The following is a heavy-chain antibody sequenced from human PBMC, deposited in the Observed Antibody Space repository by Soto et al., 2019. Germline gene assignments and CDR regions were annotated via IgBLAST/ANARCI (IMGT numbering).Heavy chain of an antibody. Sequence: QVQLVESGGDLVKPGGSLRLSCAASGFPFSDYYMSWIRQAPGKGLEWVSSIGSSSSYTNYADSAKGRFTISRDNANTSLYLQMNGLRAEDSAVYYCASRRPTGYYNYWGQGALVTVSA. CDR3: ASRRPTGYYNY. CDR1: GFPFSDYY. V-gene: IGHV3-11*05. CDR2: IGSSSSYT. D-gene: IGHD3-9*01. J-gene: IGHJ4*02.